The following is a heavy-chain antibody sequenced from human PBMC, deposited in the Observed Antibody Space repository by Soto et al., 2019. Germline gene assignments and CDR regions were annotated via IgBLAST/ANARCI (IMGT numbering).Heavy chain of an antibody. J-gene: IGHJ4*02. D-gene: IGHD2-8*01. Sequence: PGGSLRLSCAASGFTFSDYYMSWIRQAPGKGLEWVSYISSSGSTIYYADSVKGRFTISRDNAKNSLYLQMNSLRAEDTAVYYCATHRGFRHTKPGMYYFDYWGQGTLVTVSS. CDR3: ATHRGFRHTKPGMYYFDY. CDR2: ISSSGSTI. CDR1: GFTFSDYY. V-gene: IGHV3-11*01.